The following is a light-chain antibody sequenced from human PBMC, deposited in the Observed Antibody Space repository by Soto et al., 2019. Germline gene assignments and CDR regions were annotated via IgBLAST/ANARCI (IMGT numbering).Light chain of an antibody. Sequence: SQVTQSPSSLSASVGDRVTITCRASQSISSYLNWYQQKPGKAPNLLIYAAASLQSGVPSRFSGSGAGTSFTLTISSPQPEHIATYYFQQSYSTPRAFGQGTKVDIK. CDR2: AAA. J-gene: IGKJ1*01. CDR3: QQSYSTPRA. V-gene: IGKV1-39*01. CDR1: QSISSY.